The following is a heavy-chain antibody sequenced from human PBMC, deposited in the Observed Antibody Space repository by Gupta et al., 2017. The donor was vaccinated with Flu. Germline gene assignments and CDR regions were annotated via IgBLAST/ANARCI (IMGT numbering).Heavy chain of an antibody. D-gene: IGHD6-19*01. CDR3: ARSVGWSEEYFDS. V-gene: IGHV1-8*01. CDR1: GYTFSSYD. Sequence: QVQLVQSGAEVKKPGASVKVSCKASGYTFSSYDINWVRQTTGQGLEWLGWMNPNSGNTGYAQKFQGRVTMTRNTSISAAYMELNSLRSEDTAVYYCARSVGWSEEYFDSWGQGTLVTVSS. CDR2: MNPNSGNT. J-gene: IGHJ4*02.